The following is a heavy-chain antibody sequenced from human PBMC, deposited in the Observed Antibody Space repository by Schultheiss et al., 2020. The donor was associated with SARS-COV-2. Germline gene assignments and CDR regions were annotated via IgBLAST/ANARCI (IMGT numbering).Heavy chain of an antibody. J-gene: IGHJ4*02. V-gene: IGHV1-46*01. CDR2: INPTADST. D-gene: IGHD1-1*01. Sequence: ASVKVSCKASGYTFTNYYMHWVRQAPGQGLEWMGLINPTADSTGYAQKFRGRVTMTKDSSTSTVYMELSSLRSEDTAVYFCARDFSWNDGGYFDYWGQGTLVTVSS. CDR3: ARDFSWNDGGYFDY. CDR1: GYTFTNYY.